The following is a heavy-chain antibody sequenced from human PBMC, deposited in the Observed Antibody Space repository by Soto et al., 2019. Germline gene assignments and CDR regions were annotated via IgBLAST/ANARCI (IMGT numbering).Heavy chain of an antibody. CDR2: ISYDGSNK. V-gene: IGHV3-30-3*01. CDR1: GFTSSSYA. Sequence: GGSLRLSCAASGFTSSSYAMHWVRQAPGKGLEWVAVISYDGSNKYYADSVKGRFTISRDNSKNTLYLQMNSLRAEDTAVYYCANHPSYVCSGYWPFSYGMDVWGQGSTVTVSS. J-gene: IGHJ6*02. D-gene: IGHD3-22*01. CDR3: ANHPSYVCSGYWPFSYGMDV.